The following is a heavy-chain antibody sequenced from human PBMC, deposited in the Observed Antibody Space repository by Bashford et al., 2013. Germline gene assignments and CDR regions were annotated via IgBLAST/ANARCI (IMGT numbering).Heavy chain of an antibody. CDR2: IYPRDSDT. V-gene: IGHV5-51*01. CDR3: ARFDIVVVVAATSRAFDI. Sequence: WVRQMPGKGLEWMGIIYPRDSDTRYSPSFQGQVTVSADKSVSTAYLQWSSLKASDTAMYYCARFDIVVVVAATSRAFDIWGQGTMVTVSS. D-gene: IGHD2-15*01. J-gene: IGHJ3*02.